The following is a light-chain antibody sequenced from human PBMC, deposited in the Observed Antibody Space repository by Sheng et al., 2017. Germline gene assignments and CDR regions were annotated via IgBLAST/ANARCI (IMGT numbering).Light chain of an antibody. CDR1: SSDVGSYNL. Sequence: QSALTQPASVSGSPGQSITISCTGTSSDVGSYNLVSWYQQHPDKAPKLILYDVSNRPSGVSDRFSGSKSGNTASLTVSGLQAEDEADYYCSSYAGSNNLGVFGGGTKLTVL. CDR2: DVS. V-gene: IGLV2-14*02. CDR3: SSYAGSNNLGV. J-gene: IGLJ2*01.